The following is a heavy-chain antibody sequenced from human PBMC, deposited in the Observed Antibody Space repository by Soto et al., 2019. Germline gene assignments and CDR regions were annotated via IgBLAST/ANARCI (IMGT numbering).Heavy chain of an antibody. CDR1: GYTFTTYG. CDR3: ASDERTYCSGDSCEYYFDY. CDR2: ISGYNGNT. J-gene: IGHJ4*02. Sequence: QVQLVQSGAEVKKPGASVKVSCKTSGYTFTTYGVSWVRQAPGLGLEWMGWISGYNGNTNCAPKYQGRVSMTTDTSTSTAYIKLRSLMSDDTAVYYCASDERTYCSGDSCEYYFDYWGQGTLVTVSS. D-gene: IGHD2-15*01. V-gene: IGHV1-18*01.